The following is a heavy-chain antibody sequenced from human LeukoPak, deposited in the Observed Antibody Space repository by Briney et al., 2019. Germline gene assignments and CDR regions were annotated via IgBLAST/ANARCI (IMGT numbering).Heavy chain of an antibody. CDR3: AAPSIAASYYYGMDV. CDR2: INAGNGNT. J-gene: IGHJ6*02. CDR1: GYTFTSYA. Sequence: ASVKVSCKASGYTFTSYAMHWVRQAPGQRLEWMGWINAGNGNTKYSQKFQGRVTITMDTSASTAYMELSSLRSEDTAVYYCAAPSIAASYYYGMDVWGQGTTVTVSS. D-gene: IGHD6-6*01. V-gene: IGHV1-3*01.